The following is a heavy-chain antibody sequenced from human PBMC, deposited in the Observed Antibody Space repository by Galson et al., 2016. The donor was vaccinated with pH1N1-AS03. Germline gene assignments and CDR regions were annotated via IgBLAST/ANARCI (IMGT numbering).Heavy chain of an antibody. D-gene: IGHD3-22*01. V-gene: IGHV1-69*06. Sequence: SVKVSCKASEGTFSNFGISWVRQAPGQGLEWVGGFIPIFGTANVAQKFKGRVTITADNLELSSLRSDDTAVYYCARDNYYDTSAFYGHFDFWGQGTLLVVSS. J-gene: IGHJ4*02. CDR1: EGTFSNFG. CDR3: ARDNYYDTSAFYGHFDF. CDR2: FIPIFGTA.